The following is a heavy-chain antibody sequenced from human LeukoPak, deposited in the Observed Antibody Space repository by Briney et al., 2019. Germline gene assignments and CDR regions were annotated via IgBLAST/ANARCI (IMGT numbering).Heavy chain of an antibody. CDR3: ARDRAYSSGWYDY. CDR2: IGGSSTYI. CDR1: GFTFSSYS. D-gene: IGHD6-19*01. J-gene: IGHJ4*02. Sequence: GGSLRLSCAASGFTFSSYSMNWVRQAPGKGLEWVSSIGGSSTYIYFTDSVKGRFTISRDNAKNSLYLQMNSLRAEDTAVYYCARDRAYSSGWYDYWGQGTLVTVSS. V-gene: IGHV3-21*01.